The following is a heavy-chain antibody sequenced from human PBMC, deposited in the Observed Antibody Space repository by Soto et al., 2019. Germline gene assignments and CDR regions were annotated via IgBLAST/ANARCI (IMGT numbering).Heavy chain of an antibody. V-gene: IGHV3-30*18. Sequence: PGGSLRLSCAASGFTFSSYGMHWVRQAPGKGLEWVAVISYDGSNKYYADSVKGRFTISRDNSKNTLYLQMNSLRAEDTAVYYCAKERKYYDSSGYYPLDYWGQGTLVTVSS. D-gene: IGHD3-22*01. CDR3: AKERKYYDSSGYYPLDY. J-gene: IGHJ4*02. CDR2: ISYDGSNK. CDR1: GFTFSSYG.